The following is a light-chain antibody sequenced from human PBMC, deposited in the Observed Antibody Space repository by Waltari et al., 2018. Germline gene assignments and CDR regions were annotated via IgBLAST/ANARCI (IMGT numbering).Light chain of an antibody. CDR3: ATWDDSLNGVV. Sequence: QSVLTQPPSASGTPGQGVTISCSGSRSNIGPNTVNWYQQLPGTAPKVLISSNNQRPSGVPDRFSGSKSGTSASLAVSGLQSEDEGDYYCATWDDSLNGVVFGGGTKLTVL. J-gene: IGLJ3*02. CDR2: SNN. V-gene: IGLV1-44*01. CDR1: RSNIGPNT.